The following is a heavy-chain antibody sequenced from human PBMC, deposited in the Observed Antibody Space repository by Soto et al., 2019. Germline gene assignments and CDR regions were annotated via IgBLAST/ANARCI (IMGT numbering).Heavy chain of an antibody. Sequence: PGGSLRLSCAASGFTFSSYAMHWVRQAPGKGLEWVAVISYDGSNKYYADSVKGRFTISRDNSKNTLYLQMNRLRAEDTAVYYCARDAGDIVVVVAAFYYYGMDVWGQGTPVTVSS. CDR2: ISYDGSNK. J-gene: IGHJ6*02. D-gene: IGHD2-15*01. CDR3: ARDAGDIVVVVAAFYYYGMDV. CDR1: GFTFSSYA. V-gene: IGHV3-30-3*01.